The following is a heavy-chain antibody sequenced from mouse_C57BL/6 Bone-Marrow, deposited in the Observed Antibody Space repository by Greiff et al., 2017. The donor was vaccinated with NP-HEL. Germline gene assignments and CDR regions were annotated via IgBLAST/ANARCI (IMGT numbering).Heavy chain of an antibody. CDR2: IYPSDSET. J-gene: IGHJ2*01. D-gene: IGHD1-1*01. CDR3: SRGGTTVVADY. V-gene: IGHV1-61*01. Sequence: QVQLQQPGAELVRPGSSVKLSCKASGYTFTSYWMDWVKQRPGQGLEWIGNIYPSDSETHYNQKFTDKATLTVDKSSSTAYMQLSGLTSEDSAVYYCSRGGTTVVADYWGQGTTLTVSS. CDR1: GYTFTSYW.